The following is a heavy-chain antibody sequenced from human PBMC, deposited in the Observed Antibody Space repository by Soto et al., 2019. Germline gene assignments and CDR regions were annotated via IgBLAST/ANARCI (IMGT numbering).Heavy chain of an antibody. Sequence: GGSLRLSCAASGFTFSGYEMNWVRQAPGKGLEWVSYISGSGSTIYYADSVKGRFTISRDNAKDSLYLQMNSLRAEDTAVYYCAREVVVFGVIIPPPMDVWGQGTTVTVSS. D-gene: IGHD3-22*01. CDR3: AREVVVFGVIIPPPMDV. V-gene: IGHV3-48*03. CDR2: ISGSGSTI. J-gene: IGHJ6*02. CDR1: GFTFSGYE.